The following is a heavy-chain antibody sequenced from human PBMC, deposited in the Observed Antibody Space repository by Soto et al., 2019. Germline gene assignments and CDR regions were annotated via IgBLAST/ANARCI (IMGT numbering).Heavy chain of an antibody. J-gene: IGHJ4*02. V-gene: IGHV3-21*01. CDR1: GFTFSSYS. CDR2: ISSSSDYI. Sequence: EVKLVESGGGLVKPGGSLRLSCATSGFTFSSYSMNWVRQAPGKGLEWVSFISSSSDYIYNADSVKGRFTISRDNAKNSLHLLMNSLRAEDTAMYYCARDMVLVAREVGYYLAREVGYYFEYWGQGTLVTVSS. D-gene: IGHD6-6*01. CDR3: ARDMVLVAREVGYYLAREVGYYFEY.